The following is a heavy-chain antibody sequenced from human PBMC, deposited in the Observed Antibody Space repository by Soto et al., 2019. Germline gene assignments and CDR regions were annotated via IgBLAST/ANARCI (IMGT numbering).Heavy chain of an antibody. V-gene: IGHV3-49*03. CDR3: TTDLAGGYFYYHGSVV. J-gene: IGHJ6*02. CDR1: GFTFGDYA. CDR2: IRSKVHGVKT. Sequence: GGSLRLSCTASGFTFGDYAMSWFRQAPGKGLEWVGFIRSKVHGVKTDYAASVKGRFSISRDDSKSIAYLQMNSLKTDDTAVYYCTTDLAGGYFYYHGSVVWGQGTTVTVSS. D-gene: IGHD3-10*01.